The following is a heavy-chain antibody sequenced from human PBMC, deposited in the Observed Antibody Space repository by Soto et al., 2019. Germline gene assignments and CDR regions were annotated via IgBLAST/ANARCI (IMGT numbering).Heavy chain of an antibody. V-gene: IGHV3-23*05. Sequence: SESEGGLVQPGGSLTLSCAASGFTVSYAMTWVRQPPGKELEWVASMNGAASSTSYADSVKGRFTTSRDKFRNTQYLEMHMLRPDDTAVYYCARGGADHYNNGLDVWGQGTTVIVSS. D-gene: IGHD1-20*01. J-gene: IGHJ6*02. CDR3: ARGGADHYNNGLDV. CDR2: MNGAASST. CDR1: GFTVSYA.